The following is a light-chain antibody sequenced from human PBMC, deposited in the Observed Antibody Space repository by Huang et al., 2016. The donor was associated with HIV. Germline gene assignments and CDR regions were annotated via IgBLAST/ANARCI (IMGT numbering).Light chain of an antibody. CDR1: QSASSN. Sequence: EIVMTQSPPTLSVAPGERATLSCRASQSASSNLAWSPQKPGQAPRPLINGASTSDTGVPARFSGSGSGTEFTLTIISLQSVDFAVYYCQQYNNWPPATFGPGTKVDIK. J-gene: IGKJ3*01. CDR3: QQYNNWPPAT. CDR2: GAS. V-gene: IGKV3-15*01.